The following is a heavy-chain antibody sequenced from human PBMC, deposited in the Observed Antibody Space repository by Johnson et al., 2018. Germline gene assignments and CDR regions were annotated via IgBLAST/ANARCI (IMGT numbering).Heavy chain of an antibody. J-gene: IGHJ3*01. V-gene: IGHV3-74*01. CDR2: INSDGNST. Sequence: VQLQESGGGLVQPGGSLRLSCAASGFTFSSYWMHWVRQAPGKGLVWVSRINSDGNSTSYADSVKGRFTISRDDSESIAYLQMNSLKTEDTGVYYCTRGGYSPAVWGQGTMVTVSS. CDR3: TRGGYSPAV. D-gene: IGHD2-15*01. CDR1: GFTFSSYW.